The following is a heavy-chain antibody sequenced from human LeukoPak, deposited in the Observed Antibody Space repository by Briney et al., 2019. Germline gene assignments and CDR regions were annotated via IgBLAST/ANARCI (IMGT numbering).Heavy chain of an antibody. Sequence: GGSLRLSCAASGFTFSSYGMHWVRQAPGKGLEWVAVISYDGSNKYYADSVKGRFTISRDNSKNTLYLQMNSLRAEDTAVYYCTRGTMFPYYFDYWGQGTLVTVSS. D-gene: IGHD3-10*02. V-gene: IGHV3-30*03. J-gene: IGHJ4*02. CDR1: GFTFSSYG. CDR3: TRGTMFPYYFDY. CDR2: ISYDGSNK.